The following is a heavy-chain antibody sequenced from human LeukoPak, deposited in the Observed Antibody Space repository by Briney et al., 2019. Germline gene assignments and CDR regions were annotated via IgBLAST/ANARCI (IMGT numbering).Heavy chain of an antibody. CDR1: GGSFSGYY. D-gene: IGHD2-2*01. CDR3: ARVASIFRLGYCSSTSCPGDYYYYGMDV. V-gene: IGHV4-34*01. CDR2: INHRGST. Sequence: SETLSLTCAVYGGSFSGYYWSWIRQPPGKGLEWIGEINHRGSTNYNPSLKSRVTISVDTSKNQFSLKLSSVTAADTAVYYCARVASIFRLGYCSSTSCPGDYYYYGMDVWGQGTTVTVSS. J-gene: IGHJ6*02.